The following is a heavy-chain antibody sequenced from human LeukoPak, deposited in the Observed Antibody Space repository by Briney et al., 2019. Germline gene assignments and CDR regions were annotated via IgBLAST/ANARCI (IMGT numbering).Heavy chain of an antibody. J-gene: IGHJ6*02. CDR1: GYTFTGYY. D-gene: IGHD6-13*01. CDR2: INPNSGGT. V-gene: IGHV1-2*04. CDR3: ARVRIAAAVGGYYYYGMDV. Sequence: GASVKVSCKASGYTFTGYYMHWVRQAPGQGLEWMGWINPNSGGTNYAQKFQGWVTMTRDTSISTAYMELSRLRSDDTAVYYCARVRIAAAVGGYYYYGMDVWGQGTTVTVSS.